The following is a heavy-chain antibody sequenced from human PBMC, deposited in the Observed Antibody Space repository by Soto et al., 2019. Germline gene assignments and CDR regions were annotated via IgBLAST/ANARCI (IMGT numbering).Heavy chain of an antibody. CDR3: ARDPEYSGYDGYWFDP. D-gene: IGHD5-12*01. J-gene: IGHJ5*02. Sequence: PSQTLSLTCAISGDSVASNSAAWNWIRQSPSRGLEWLGRTYYRSKWYNDYAVSVKSRITINPDTSKNQFSLQLNSVTPEDTAVYYCARDPEYSGYDGYWFDPWGQGTLVTVSS. CDR1: GDSVASNSAA. V-gene: IGHV6-1*01. CDR2: TYYRSKWYN.